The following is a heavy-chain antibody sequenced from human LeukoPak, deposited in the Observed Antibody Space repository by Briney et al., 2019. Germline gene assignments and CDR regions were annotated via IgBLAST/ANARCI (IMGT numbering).Heavy chain of an antibody. CDR3: ARELRRLDSSSPGWFDP. Sequence: SETLSLTCAVSGGSISSSNWWSWVRQPPGKGLEWIGEIYHSGSTNYNPSLKSRVTISVDKSKNQFSLKLSSVTAADTAVYYCARELRRLDSSSPGWFDPWGQGTLVTVSS. J-gene: IGHJ5*02. V-gene: IGHV4-4*02. CDR1: GGSISSSNW. D-gene: IGHD6-6*01. CDR2: IYHSGST.